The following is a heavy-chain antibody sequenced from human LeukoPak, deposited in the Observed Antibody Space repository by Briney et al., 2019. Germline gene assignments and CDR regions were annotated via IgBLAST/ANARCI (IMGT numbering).Heavy chain of an antibody. Sequence: SETLSLTCTVSGASISSYYWSWIRQPPGKGREWIGHIYYSGITNYNPSLKSRVTISVDTTKSQFSLKVNSVTAADTAVYYCATTVTTSLDYWGQGTLVTVSS. D-gene: IGHD4-17*01. V-gene: IGHV4-59*08. CDR3: ATTVTTSLDY. CDR2: IYYSGIT. J-gene: IGHJ4*02. CDR1: GASISSYY.